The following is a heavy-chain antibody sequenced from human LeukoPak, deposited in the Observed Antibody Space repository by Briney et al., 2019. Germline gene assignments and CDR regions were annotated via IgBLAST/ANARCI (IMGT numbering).Heavy chain of an antibody. J-gene: IGHJ4*02. CDR3: ARVGRGLWYQLLFDY. Sequence: ASGKVSCKASGYTFTGYYMHWVRQAPGQGLEWMGWINPNSGGTNYAQKFQGRVTMTRDTSISTAYMELSRLRSDDTAVYYCARVGRGLWYQLLFDYWGQGTLVTVSS. V-gene: IGHV1-2*02. CDR2: INPNSGGT. D-gene: IGHD2-2*01. CDR1: GYTFTGYY.